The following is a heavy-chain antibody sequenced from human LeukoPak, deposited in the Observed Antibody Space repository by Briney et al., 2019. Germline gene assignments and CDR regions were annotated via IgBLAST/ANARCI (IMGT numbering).Heavy chain of an antibody. CDR3: ARDSYGSGSYYPLDY. Sequence: SETLSLTCTVSGGSVSSGSYYWSWIRQPPGKGLEWIGYIYYSGSTNYNPSLKSRVTISVDTSKNQFSLKLSSVTAADTAVYYCARDSYGSGSYYPLDYWGQGTLVTVSS. CDR2: IYYSGST. D-gene: IGHD3-10*01. V-gene: IGHV4-61*01. J-gene: IGHJ4*02. CDR1: GGSVSSGSYY.